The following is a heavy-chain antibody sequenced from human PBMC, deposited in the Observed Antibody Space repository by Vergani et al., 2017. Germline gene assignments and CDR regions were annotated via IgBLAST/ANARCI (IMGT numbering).Heavy chain of an antibody. CDR3: ATSSSSWYLPNYYYGMDV. Sequence: EVQLVQSGAEVKKHGATVKISCKVSGYTSTDYYMHWVQQAPGKGLGWMGLVDPEDGETIYAEKFQGRVTITADTSTDTAYMELSSLRSEDTAVYYCATSSSSWYLPNYYYGMDVWGQGTAVIFSS. V-gene: IGHV1-69-2*01. D-gene: IGHD6-13*01. CDR1: GYTSTDYY. J-gene: IGHJ6*02. CDR2: VDPEDGET.